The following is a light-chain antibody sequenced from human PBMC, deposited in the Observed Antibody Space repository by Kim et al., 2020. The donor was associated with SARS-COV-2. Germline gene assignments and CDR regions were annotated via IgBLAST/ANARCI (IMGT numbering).Light chain of an antibody. Sequence: DIQMTQSPSTLSASVGDRVTITCRASENIGTWLAGYQQKPGRAPSLLIYLASTLESGVPSRFSGTGSGTEFSLSITSLQPDDFATYYCQHYSRFPYTFGQGTKLEI. CDR1: ENIGTW. J-gene: IGKJ2*01. CDR3: QHYSRFPYT. CDR2: LAS. V-gene: IGKV1-5*03.